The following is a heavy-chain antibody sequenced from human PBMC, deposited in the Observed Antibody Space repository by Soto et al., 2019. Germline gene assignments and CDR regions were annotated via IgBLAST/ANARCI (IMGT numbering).Heavy chain of an antibody. CDR3: AQVRGVVALDGYFDC. Sequence: EVQLLESGGGLVQPGGSLRLACVASGFTFSSYAMTWVRQAPGKGLEWVPGISGSGGSTYYADSVKGRFTISRDNSKNTLYLQMNSLRAEDTAVYFCAQVRGVVALDGYFDCWGQGTLVTVSS. J-gene: IGHJ4*02. CDR2: ISGSGGST. CDR1: GFTFSSYA. V-gene: IGHV3-23*01. D-gene: IGHD2-15*01.